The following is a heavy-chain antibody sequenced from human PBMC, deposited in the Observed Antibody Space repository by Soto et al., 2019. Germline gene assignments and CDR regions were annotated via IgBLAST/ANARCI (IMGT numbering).Heavy chain of an antibody. CDR2: TYYRSKWYN. CDR1: GDSVSSNSAA. J-gene: IGHJ4*02. D-gene: IGHD3-9*01. V-gene: IGHV6-1*01. Sequence: SQTLSLTCAISGDSVSSNSAAWNWIRQSPSRGLEWLGRTYYRSKWYNDYAVSVKSRITINPDTSKNQFSLQLNSVTPEDTAVYYCARDNAYYDILTGYSLSESCLDYWGQGTLVTVSS. CDR3: ARDNAYYDILTGYSLSESCLDY.